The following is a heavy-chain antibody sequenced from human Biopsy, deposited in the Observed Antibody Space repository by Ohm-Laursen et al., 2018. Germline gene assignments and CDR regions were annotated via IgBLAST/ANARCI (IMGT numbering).Heavy chain of an antibody. V-gene: IGHV4-59*01. CDR1: GGSITGYE. D-gene: IGHD4-23*01. J-gene: IGHJ6*02. CDR2: IYYSGGT. CDR3: ARDTRWSPYSMDV. Sequence: GTLSLTCSVSGGSITGYEWSWIRLAPGKGLEWIGYIYYSGGTKYNPSLASRVTFSVDMSKSQFSLKLYSVTAADTAVYYCARDTRWSPYSMDVWGQGTTVTVSS.